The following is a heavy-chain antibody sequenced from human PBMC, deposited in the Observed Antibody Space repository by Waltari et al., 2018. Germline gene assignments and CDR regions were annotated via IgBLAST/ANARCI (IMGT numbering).Heavy chain of an antibody. J-gene: IGHJ4*02. V-gene: IGHV3-53*01. Sequence: EVQLVESGGGLIQPGGSLRLSCAASGLPVSSNYINWFRQAPGTGLEWVSVIYSGGSTYYADSVKGRFTISRDNSKNTLYLQMNSLRAEDTAVYYCARLGFRYSYGYYWGQGTLVTVSS. CDR1: GLPVSSNY. D-gene: IGHD5-18*01. CDR2: IYSGGST. CDR3: ARLGFRYSYGYY.